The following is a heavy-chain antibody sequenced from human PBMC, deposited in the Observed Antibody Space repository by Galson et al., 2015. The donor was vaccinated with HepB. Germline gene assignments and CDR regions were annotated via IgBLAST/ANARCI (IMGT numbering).Heavy chain of an antibody. Sequence: SVKVSCKASGYTFTSYGISWVRQAPGQGLEWMGWISAYNDNTNYAQKLQGRVTMTTDTSTSTAYMELRSLRSDDTAVYYCARDWDGSRWYSYYYYGMDVWGQGTTVTVSS. CDR3: ARDWDGSRWYSYYYYGMDV. J-gene: IGHJ6*02. CDR1: GYTFTSYG. D-gene: IGHD6-19*01. CDR2: ISAYNDNT. V-gene: IGHV1-18*01.